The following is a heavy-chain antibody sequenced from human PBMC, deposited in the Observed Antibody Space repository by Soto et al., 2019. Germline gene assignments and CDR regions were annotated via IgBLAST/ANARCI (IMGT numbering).Heavy chain of an antibody. D-gene: IGHD3-9*01. CDR2: IYYSGST. J-gene: IGHJ4*02. V-gene: IGHV4-31*03. CDR3: ARGYDILTFDY. CDR1: GGSISSGGYY. Sequence: QVQLQESGPGLVKPSQTLSLTCTVSGGSISSGGYYWSWIRQHPGKGLEWIGYIYYSGSTYYNPSLKSRVTISVDTSKTQCSLKLSSVTAADTAVYYCARGYDILTFDYWGQGTLVTVSS.